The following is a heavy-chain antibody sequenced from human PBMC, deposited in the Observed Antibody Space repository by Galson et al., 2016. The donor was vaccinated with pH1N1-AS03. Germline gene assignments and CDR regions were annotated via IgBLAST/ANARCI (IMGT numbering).Heavy chain of an antibody. CDR2: VHHSGAT. D-gene: IGHD2-15*01. J-gene: IGHJ4*02. Sequence: ETLSLTCEVSGYSIRSDYYWGWIRQPPGKGLEWIGSVHHSGATWHNPSLKSRVTISVDTSKNQFSLRVNPVTVADTAVYYCAAPGGGAYSYWGQGKLVTVSS. CDR1: GYSIRSDYY. CDR3: AAPGGGAYSY. V-gene: IGHV4-38-2*01.